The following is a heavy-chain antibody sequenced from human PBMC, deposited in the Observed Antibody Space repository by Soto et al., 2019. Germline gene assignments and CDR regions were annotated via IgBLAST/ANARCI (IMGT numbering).Heavy chain of an antibody. J-gene: IGHJ6*02. CDR2: MNPNSGNT. Sequence: GASVKVSCKASGYTFTSYDINWVRQATGQGLEWMGWMNPNSGNTGYAQKFQGRVTMTRNTSISTAYMELSSLRSEDTAVYYCARGGDMEAAVAKSEYYYGMDFWGQGTTVTVSS. D-gene: IGHD6-13*01. CDR3: ARGGDMEAAVAKSEYYYGMDF. V-gene: IGHV1-8*01. CDR1: GYTFTSYD.